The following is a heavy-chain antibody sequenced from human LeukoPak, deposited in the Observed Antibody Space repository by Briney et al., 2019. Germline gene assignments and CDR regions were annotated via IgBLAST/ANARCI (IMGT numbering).Heavy chain of an antibody. CDR2: INRSGST. D-gene: IGHD3-22*01. Sequence: PSETLSLTCAVYGGSFSGYYWSWIRQPPGKGLEWIGEINRSGSTNYNPSLKSRVTISVDTSKNQFSLKLSSVTAADTAVYYCARTSAYYYDSSGYYWGYYFDYWGQGTLVTVSS. CDR3: ARTSAYYYDSSGYYWGYYFDY. J-gene: IGHJ4*02. CDR1: GGSFSGYY. V-gene: IGHV4-34*01.